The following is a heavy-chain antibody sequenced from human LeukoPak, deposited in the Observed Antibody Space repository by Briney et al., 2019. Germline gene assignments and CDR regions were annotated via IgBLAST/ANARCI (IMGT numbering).Heavy chain of an antibody. V-gene: IGHV4-59*01. J-gene: IGHJ4*02. CDR3: ARGDDYKSTLFDY. D-gene: IGHD5-12*01. CDR1: GASISRYF. Sequence: PSETLSLTCTVSGASISRYFWNWIRQPPGKELEWIGYISSGGSTNYNPSLKSRVTISIDTSKNQFSLKLTSATAAATAVYYCARGDDYKSTLFDYWGQGTLVTVSS. CDR2: ISSGGST.